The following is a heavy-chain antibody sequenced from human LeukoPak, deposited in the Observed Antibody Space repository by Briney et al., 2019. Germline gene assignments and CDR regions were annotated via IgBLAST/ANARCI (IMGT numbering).Heavy chain of an antibody. CDR2: INQDGGQK. CDR3: ARLEVTVVATLDY. D-gene: IGHD5-12*01. V-gene: IGHV3-7*01. Sequence: GGSLRLSCVASGLTFSSYWMTWVRQAPGKGLEWVANINQDGGQKYYVDSVKGRFTISRDNAKNSLYLQMSSLRAEDTAVYYCARLEVTVVATLDYWGQGTLVTVSS. CDR1: GLTFSSYW. J-gene: IGHJ4*02.